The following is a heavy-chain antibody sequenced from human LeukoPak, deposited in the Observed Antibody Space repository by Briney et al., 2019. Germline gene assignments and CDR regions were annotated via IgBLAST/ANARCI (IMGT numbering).Heavy chain of an antibody. Sequence: ASVKVSRKASGYTFTSYGISWVRQAPGQGLEWMGWISAYNGNTNYAQKLQGRVTMTTDTSTSTAYMELRSLRSDDTAVYYCARVLPGYCSGGSCYSLTGDPDWFDPWGQGTLVTVSS. V-gene: IGHV1-18*01. J-gene: IGHJ5*02. D-gene: IGHD2-15*01. CDR1: GYTFTSYG. CDR2: ISAYNGNT. CDR3: ARVLPGYCSGGSCYSLTGDPDWFDP.